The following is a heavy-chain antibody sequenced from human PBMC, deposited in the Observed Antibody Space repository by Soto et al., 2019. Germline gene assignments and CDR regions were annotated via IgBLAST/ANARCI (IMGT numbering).Heavy chain of an antibody. Sequence: PWETLSLTCTVSGGSINNSNYSWGWIRQHPGKGLEWIGTMYYSGNTYYNPSLKSRVTISVDTSKNQFSLKLSSVTAADTALYNCARLHGYCINSRGYGHYAMDVWGQGPTVTSP. V-gene: IGHV4-39*01. CDR2: MYYSGNT. D-gene: IGHD2-2*01. J-gene: IGHJ6*02. CDR1: GGSINNSNYS. CDR3: ARLHGYCINSRGYGHYAMDV.